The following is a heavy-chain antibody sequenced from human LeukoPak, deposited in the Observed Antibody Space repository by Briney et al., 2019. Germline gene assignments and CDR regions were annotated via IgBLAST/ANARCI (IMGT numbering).Heavy chain of an antibody. CDR3: ARIPVKKYCSSTSCFIGDY. J-gene: IGHJ4*02. D-gene: IGHD2-2*01. V-gene: IGHV4-34*01. CDR2: INHSGST. Sequence: SETLSLTCAVYGGSFSGYYWSWIRQSPGKGLEWIGEINHSGSTNYNPSLKSRVTISVDTSKNQFSLKLSSVTAADTAVYYCARIPVKKYCSSTSCFIGDYWGQGTLVTVSS. CDR1: GGSFSGYY.